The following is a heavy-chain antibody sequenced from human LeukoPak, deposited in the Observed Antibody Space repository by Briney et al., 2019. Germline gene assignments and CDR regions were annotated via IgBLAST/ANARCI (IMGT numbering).Heavy chain of an antibody. CDR2: ISPNSGGT. CDR3: ARADRLHGGPYLIGP. CDR1: GYSFTVYY. J-gene: IGHJ5*02. D-gene: IGHD2-21*01. Sequence: GASVKVSCKTSGYSFTVYYMHRVRQAPGQGLEWMGWISPNSGGTSSAQKFQGRVTMTRDTSISTVYMEVSWLTSDDTAIYYCARADRLHGGPYLIGPWGQGILVTVSS. V-gene: IGHV1-2*02.